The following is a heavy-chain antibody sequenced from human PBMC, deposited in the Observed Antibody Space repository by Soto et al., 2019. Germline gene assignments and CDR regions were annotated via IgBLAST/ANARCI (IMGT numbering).Heavy chain of an antibody. CDR3: ARDLNLGSFDY. J-gene: IGHJ4*02. CDR2: ISSSSSTI. V-gene: IGHV3-48*01. CDR1: GFTFSSYS. Sequence: EVQLVESGGGLVQPGGSLRLSCAASGFTFSSYSMNWVRQAPGKGLEWVSYISSSSSTIYYADSVKGRFTISRDSAKNSLYLKMNSLRAEDTAVYYCARDLNLGSFDYWGQGTLVTVSS.